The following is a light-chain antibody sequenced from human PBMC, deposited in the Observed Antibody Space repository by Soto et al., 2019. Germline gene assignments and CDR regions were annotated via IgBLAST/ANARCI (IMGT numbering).Light chain of an antibody. J-gene: IGLJ2*01. CDR3: QSHDSSNVV. V-gene: IGLV6-57*01. Sequence: NFMLTQPHSVSESPGKTVTISCTRSSGSIATNYVQWYQQRPGSSPTTVISEDDQRPSGVPDRFSGSIDSSSNSASLTISGLKTEDEAVSYCQSHDSSNVVFGGGTKLTVL. CDR1: SGSIATNY. CDR2: EDD.